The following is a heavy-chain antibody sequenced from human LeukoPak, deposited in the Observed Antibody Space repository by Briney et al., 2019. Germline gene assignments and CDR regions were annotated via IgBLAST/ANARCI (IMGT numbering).Heavy chain of an antibody. V-gene: IGHV4-4*07. Sequence: SETLSLTCTVSGGSISSYYWSWIRRPAGKGLEWIGRIHTSGSTNNNPSLKSRVTMSVDTSKNQFSLKLSSVTAADTAVYYCARGSYYYYYDSSGYEGTGFDYWGQGTLVTVSS. D-gene: IGHD3-22*01. CDR1: GGSISSYY. J-gene: IGHJ4*02. CDR3: ARGSYYYYYDSSGYEGTGFDY. CDR2: IHTSGST.